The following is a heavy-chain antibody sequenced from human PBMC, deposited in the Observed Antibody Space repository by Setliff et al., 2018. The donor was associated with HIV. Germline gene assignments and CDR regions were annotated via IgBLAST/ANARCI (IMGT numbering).Heavy chain of an antibody. D-gene: IGHD2-2*01. J-gene: IGHJ4*02. CDR1: GFTFSNAW. V-gene: IGHV3-30*18. CDR3: AKGPLGYCSTSSCYGRLDY. Sequence: GGSLKLSCAASGFTFSNAWMTWVRQAPGKGLEWMALISYDGINKYYSDTVKGRFTISRDNSKNTLYLQMNSLRVEDTAVHYCAKGPLGYCSTSSCYGRLDYWGQGTLVTVSS. CDR2: ISYDGINK.